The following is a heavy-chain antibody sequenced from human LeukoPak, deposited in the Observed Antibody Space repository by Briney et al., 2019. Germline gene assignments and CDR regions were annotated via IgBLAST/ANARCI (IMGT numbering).Heavy chain of an antibody. J-gene: IGHJ4*02. CDR2: ISRSHNYI. CDR1: GFFFINYS. V-gene: IGHV3-21*01. CDR3: ATDFTTTGVN. Sequence: GGALRLSCAASGFFFINYSMKWGRQAPGEGLEWVSFISRSHNYIYYADSVKGRFTISRDNAKNSLFLQMNSLRAEDTAMYYCATDFTTTGVNWGQGTLVTVSS. D-gene: IGHD3-22*01.